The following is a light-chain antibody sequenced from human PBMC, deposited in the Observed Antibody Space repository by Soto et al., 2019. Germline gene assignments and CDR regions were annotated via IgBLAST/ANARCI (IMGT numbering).Light chain of an antibody. J-gene: IGKJ5*01. CDR1: QSISGY. V-gene: IGKV1-39*01. CDR3: QQSYSTPNT. Sequence: DIQLTQSPSSLSASIGDRVTIICRASQSISGYLNWYQQKPGKAPKPLIYAASSLQSGVPSRFSGSESGTDFTLTITSLQPEDFATYYCQQSYSTPNTFGQGTRLEIK. CDR2: AAS.